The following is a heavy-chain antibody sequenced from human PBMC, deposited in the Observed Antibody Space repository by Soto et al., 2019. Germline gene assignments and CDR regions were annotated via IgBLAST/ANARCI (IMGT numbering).Heavy chain of an antibody. CDR3: ARDRGGGPFDD. V-gene: IGHV4-31*03. J-gene: IGHJ4*02. Sequence: PSETLSLTCTVSGGSISSGGYYWSWIRQHPGKGLEWIGYIYYSGSTYYNPSLKSRVTISVDTSKNQFSLKLTSVTAADTAAYYCARDRGGGPFDDWGQGTLVTVSS. CDR2: IYYSGST. D-gene: IGHD1-26*01. CDR1: GGSISSGGYY.